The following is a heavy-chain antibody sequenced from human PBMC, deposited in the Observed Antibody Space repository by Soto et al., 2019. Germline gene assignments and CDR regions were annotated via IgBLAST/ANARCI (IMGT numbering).Heavy chain of an antibody. CDR1: GDSISSGGYY. J-gene: IGHJ4*02. Sequence: PSETLSLTCTVSGDSISSGGYYWSWIRQHPGKGLEWIGYIYYSGSTYYNPSLKSRVTISVDTSKNQFSLKLSSVTAADTAVYYCARDRSITMVRGANWGQGTLVTVSS. CDR3: ARDRSITMVRGAN. CDR2: IYYSGST. D-gene: IGHD3-10*01. V-gene: IGHV4-31*03.